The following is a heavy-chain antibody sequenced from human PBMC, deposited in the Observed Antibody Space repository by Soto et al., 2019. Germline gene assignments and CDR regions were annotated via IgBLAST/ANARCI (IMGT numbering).Heavy chain of an antibody. J-gene: IGHJ4*02. Sequence: PSETLSLTCTVSGGSISSYYWSWIQQPPGKGLEWIGYIYYSGSTNYNPSLKSRVTISVDTSKNQFSLKLSSVTAADTAVYYCARQDYGPFDYWGQGTLVTVSS. V-gene: IGHV4-59*08. D-gene: IGHD4-17*01. CDR2: IYYSGST. CDR3: ARQDYGPFDY. CDR1: GGSISSYY.